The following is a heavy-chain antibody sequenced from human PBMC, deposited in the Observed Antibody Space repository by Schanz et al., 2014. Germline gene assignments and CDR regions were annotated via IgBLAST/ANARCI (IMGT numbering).Heavy chain of an antibody. Sequence: PGGSLRLSCAASGFTFSDYYMSWIRQAPGKGLEWVSYISSSGSTIYYAYSVKDRFTISRDNAKNSLYLQVNSLRAEDTAVYYCAKSKSQLPLFDYWGQGTLVAVSS. CDR1: GFTFSDYY. CDR3: AKSKSQLPLFDY. D-gene: IGHD2-21*01. V-gene: IGHV3-11*01. CDR2: ISSSGSTI. J-gene: IGHJ4*02.